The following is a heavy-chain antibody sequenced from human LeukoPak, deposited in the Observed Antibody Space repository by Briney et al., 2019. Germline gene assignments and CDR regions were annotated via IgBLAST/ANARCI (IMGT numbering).Heavy chain of an antibody. Sequence: GGSLRLSCGASGFTFSIYGMSWVRQAPGKGLHWLSAISANGINTYYADSVKGRFTISRDNSKNTLYLHMHSLRADDTALYYCAKDLHGAFDYWGQGILVTVSS. D-gene: IGHD3-10*01. V-gene: IGHV3-23*01. J-gene: IGHJ4*02. CDR2: ISANGINT. CDR1: GFTFSIYG. CDR3: AKDLHGAFDY.